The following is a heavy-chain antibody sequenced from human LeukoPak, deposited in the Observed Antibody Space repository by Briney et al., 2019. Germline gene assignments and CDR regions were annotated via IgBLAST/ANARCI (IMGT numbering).Heavy chain of an antibody. CDR2: IRYDGSNK. Sequence: GGSLRLSCAASGFTFSTYTMNWVRQAPGKGLEWVAFIRYDGSNKYYADSVKGRFTISRDNSKNTPYLQMNSLRAEDTAVYYCAKDTRLAAREGSLWYFDLWGRGTLVTVSS. V-gene: IGHV3-30*02. CDR1: GFTFSTYT. D-gene: IGHD6-6*01. CDR3: AKDTRLAAREGSLWYFDL. J-gene: IGHJ2*01.